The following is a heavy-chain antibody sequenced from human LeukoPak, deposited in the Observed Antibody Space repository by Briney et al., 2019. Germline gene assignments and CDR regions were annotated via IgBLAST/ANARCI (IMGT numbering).Heavy chain of an antibody. D-gene: IGHD3-3*01. V-gene: IGHV3-30*04. CDR1: GYTFTSYA. CDR3: ARDGILEWLLLYYFDY. CDR2: ISYDGSNK. Sequence: SCKASGYTFTSYAMHWVRQAPGKGLEWVAVISYDGSNKYYADSVKGRFTISRDNSKNTLYLQMNSLRAEDTAVYYCARDGILEWLLLYYFDYWGQGTLVTVSS. J-gene: IGHJ4*02.